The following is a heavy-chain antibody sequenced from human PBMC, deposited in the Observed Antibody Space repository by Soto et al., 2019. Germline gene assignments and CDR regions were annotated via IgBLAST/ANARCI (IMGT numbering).Heavy chain of an antibody. CDR1: GFTFSSCV. Sequence: EVHLLESGGGLVHPGESLRLSCGASGFTFSSCVMTWVRQAPGKGLEGVSCITDSGTATYYADSVKGRFTISRDNSKNTMYLQMNILRAEDTGVYYCAKGLINGRWYAEDWGQGTLVTVSS. CDR2: ITDSGTAT. CDR3: AKGLINGRWYAED. V-gene: IGHV3-23*01. D-gene: IGHD6-13*01. J-gene: IGHJ4*02.